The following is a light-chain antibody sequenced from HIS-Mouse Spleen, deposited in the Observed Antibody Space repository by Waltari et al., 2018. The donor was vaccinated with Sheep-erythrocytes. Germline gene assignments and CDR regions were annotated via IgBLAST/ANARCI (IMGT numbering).Light chain of an antibody. CDR3: SSYTSSSTWV. CDR2: EFS. V-gene: IGLV2-14*01. CDR1: SSHVGGYNY. J-gene: IGLJ3*02. Sequence: QSALTQPASVSGSPGQSITISCTGTSSHVGGYNYVSWYQEHPGKAPKLMIYEFSNRPSGVSNRFSGSKSGNTASLTISGLQAEDEADYYCSSYTSSSTWVFGGGTKLTVL.